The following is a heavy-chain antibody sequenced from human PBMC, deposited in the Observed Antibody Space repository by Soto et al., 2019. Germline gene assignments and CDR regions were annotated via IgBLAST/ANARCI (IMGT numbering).Heavy chain of an antibody. V-gene: IGHV3-23*01. J-gene: IGHJ4*02. Sequence: GGSLRLSCAASGFTFSSYAMNWVRQAPGKGLEWVSVISGSDGSTYYADSVKGRFTISRDNSKNTLNLQMNSLRAEDTVVYYCVNLLVTSEEYSGYYFDYWCQGTLVTVSS. CDR1: GFTFSSYA. CDR3: VNLLVTSEEYSGYYFDY. D-gene: IGHD1-26*01. CDR2: ISGSDGST.